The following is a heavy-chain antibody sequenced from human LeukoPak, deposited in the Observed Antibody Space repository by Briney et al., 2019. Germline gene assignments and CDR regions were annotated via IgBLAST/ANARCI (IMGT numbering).Heavy chain of an antibody. CDR2: IIPILGIA. CDR1: GGTFSSYA. V-gene: IGHV1-69*04. D-gene: IGHD3/OR15-3a*01. CDR3: ARPGGAVWTDPYFDY. J-gene: IGHJ4*02. Sequence: SVKVSCKASGGTFSSYAISWVRQAPGQGLKWMGRIIPILGIANYAQKFQGRVTITADKSTSTAYMELSSLRSEDTAVYYCARPGGAVWTDPYFDYWGQGTLVTVSS.